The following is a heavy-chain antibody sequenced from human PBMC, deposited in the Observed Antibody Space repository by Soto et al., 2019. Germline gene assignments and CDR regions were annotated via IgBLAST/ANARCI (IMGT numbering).Heavy chain of an antibody. CDR1: GDSLSSDSAA. J-gene: IGHJ4*02. CDR2: TYYRSEWNN. CDR3: ASGWALRD. D-gene: IGHD1-26*01. Sequence: TLPLSRAFSGDSLSSDSAAWSWFRQSPSRGLEWLGRTYYRSEWNNDYAVSVKGRITFIADTSRNQFSLQLNSVTPEDTAVYYCASGWALRDWGPGTLVTVSS. V-gene: IGHV6-1*01.